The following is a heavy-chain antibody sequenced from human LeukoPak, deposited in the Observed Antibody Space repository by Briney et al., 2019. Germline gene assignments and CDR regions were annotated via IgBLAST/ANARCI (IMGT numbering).Heavy chain of an antibody. J-gene: IGHJ3*02. CDR2: INPSDGST. D-gene: IGHD5-12*01. CDR3: ARESTFRLLRNVSDI. V-gene: IGHV1-46*01. CDR1: GYTFTIFH. Sequence: ASVNVSCKASGYTFTIFHIHWVRQAPGQGLEWMGMINPSDGSTSYAQKFQGRVTMTSDRSTSTVAMDLSSLRSDDTAVYYCARESTFRLLRNVSDIWGQGTIVTVSS.